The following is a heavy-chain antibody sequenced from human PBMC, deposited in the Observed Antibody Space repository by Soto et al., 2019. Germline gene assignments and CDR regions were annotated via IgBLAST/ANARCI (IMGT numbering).Heavy chain of an antibody. CDR1: GGSISSYY. Sequence: LSLTCTVSGGSISSYYWSWIRQPAGKGLEWIGRIYTSGSTNYNPSLKSRVTMSVDTSKNQFSLKLSSVTAADTAVYYCARWGVVVTAIRHDAFDIWGQGTMVTVSS. CDR2: IYTSGST. V-gene: IGHV4-4*07. D-gene: IGHD2-21*02. CDR3: ARWGVVVTAIRHDAFDI. J-gene: IGHJ3*02.